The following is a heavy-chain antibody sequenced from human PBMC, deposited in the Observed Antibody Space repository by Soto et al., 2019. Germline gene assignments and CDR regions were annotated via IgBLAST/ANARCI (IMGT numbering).Heavy chain of an antibody. Sequence: GESLKISCQSSGYSFTNYCINWVRQMPGKGLEWMGRIDPSDSYTNYSPSFQGHVTISADKSISTAYLQWSSLKASDTAMYYCARHSGSIHLYYFDYWGQGTLVTVSS. V-gene: IGHV5-10-1*01. CDR3: ARHSGSIHLYYFDY. CDR2: IDPSDSYT. J-gene: IGHJ4*02. CDR1: GYSFTNYC. D-gene: IGHD2-15*01.